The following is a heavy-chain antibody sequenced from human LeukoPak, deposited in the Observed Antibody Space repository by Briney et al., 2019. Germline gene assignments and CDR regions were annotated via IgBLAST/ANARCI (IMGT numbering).Heavy chain of an antibody. J-gene: IGHJ4*02. CDR2: IYYSGST. CDR3: ARGKIWSPVYLSH. CDR1: GGSISSSSYY. D-gene: IGHD3-10*01. Sequence: SETLSLTCTVSGGSISSSSYYWVWIRQPPGKGLEWIASIYYSGSTYYNPSLRSRVTISVDTSKNQFSLKLSSVTAADTAVYYCARGKIWSPVYLSHWGQGTLVTVSS. V-gene: IGHV4-39*07.